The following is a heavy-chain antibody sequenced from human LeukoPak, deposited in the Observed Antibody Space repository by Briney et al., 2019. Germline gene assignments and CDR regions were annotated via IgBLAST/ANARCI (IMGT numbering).Heavy chain of an antibody. Sequence: SETLSLTCTVSGGSISSSSYYWGWIRQPPGKGLGWIGSIYYSGSTYYNPSLKSRVTISVDTSKNQFSLKLSSVTAADTAVYYCARGNYGDYPFNYYYGMDVWGHGTTVTVSS. CDR2: IYYSGST. CDR1: GGSISSSSYY. V-gene: IGHV4-39*07. D-gene: IGHD4-17*01. J-gene: IGHJ6*02. CDR3: ARGNYGDYPFNYYYGMDV.